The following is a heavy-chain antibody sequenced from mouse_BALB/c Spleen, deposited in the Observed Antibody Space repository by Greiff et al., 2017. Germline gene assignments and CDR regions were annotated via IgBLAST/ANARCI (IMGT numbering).Heavy chain of an antibody. D-gene: IGHD1-2*01. CDR1: GFSLTSYG. Sequence: VKLVESGPSLVQPSQSLSITCTVSGFSLTSYGVHWVRQSPGKGLEWLGVIWRGGSTDYNAAFMSRLSITKDNSKSQVFFKMNSLQTDDTAMYYCAKITTATWFAYWGQGTLVTVSA. V-gene: IGHV2-5-1*01. J-gene: IGHJ3*01. CDR2: IWRGGST. CDR3: AKITTATWFAY.